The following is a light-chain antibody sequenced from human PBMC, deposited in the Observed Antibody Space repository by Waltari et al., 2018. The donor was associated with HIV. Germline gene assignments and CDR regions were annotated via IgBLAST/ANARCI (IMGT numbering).Light chain of an antibody. CDR3: QVWDSSSDHVL. CDR1: NIARKS. V-gene: IGLV3-21*04. Sequence: SSVLTQPPSVPVAPGKTAMITCGGNNIARKSVHCYQQKAGQAPVLLIYYDSDRPSGIPERFSGSNSGNTATLTISRVGDGDEADYYCQVWDSSSDHVLFGGGTKLTVL. J-gene: IGLJ2*01. CDR2: YDS.